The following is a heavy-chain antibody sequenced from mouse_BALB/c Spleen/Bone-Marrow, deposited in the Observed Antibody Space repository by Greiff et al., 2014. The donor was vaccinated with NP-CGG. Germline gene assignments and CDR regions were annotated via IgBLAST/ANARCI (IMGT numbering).Heavy chain of an antibody. CDR2: IDPANGNT. J-gene: IGHJ3*01. Sequence: VQLKESGAELVKPGASVKLSCTASGFNIKDTYMHWVEQRPEQGLEWIGRIDPANGNTKYDPKFQGKATITADTSSNTAYLQLSSLTSEDTAVCYCASYYYGSSSFAYWGQGTLVTVSA. V-gene: IGHV14-3*02. D-gene: IGHD1-1*01. CDR1: GFNIKDTY. CDR3: ASYYYGSSSFAY.